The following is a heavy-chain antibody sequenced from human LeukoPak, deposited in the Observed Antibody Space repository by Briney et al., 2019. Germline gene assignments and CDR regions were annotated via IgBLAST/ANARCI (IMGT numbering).Heavy chain of an antibody. CDR3: ARAGSGSYYIPPRRSIDY. V-gene: IGHV1-69*04. CDR1: GGTFSSYA. Sequence: ASVKVSCKASGGTFSSYAISWVRQAPGQGLEWMGRIIPILGIANYAQKFQGRVTITADKSTSIAYMELSSLRSEDTAVYYCARAGSGSYYIPPRRSIDYWGQGTLVTVSS. J-gene: IGHJ4*02. CDR2: IIPILGIA. D-gene: IGHD3-10*01.